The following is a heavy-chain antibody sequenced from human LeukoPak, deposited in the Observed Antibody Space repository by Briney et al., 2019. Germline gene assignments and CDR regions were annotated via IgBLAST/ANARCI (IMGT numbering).Heavy chain of an antibody. CDR3: ATRIAARPVVDYYYYGMDV. CDR1: GYTFTSYG. V-gene: IGHV1-18*01. CDR2: ISAYNGNT. Sequence: ASVKVSCKASGYTFTSYGISWVRQAPGQGLEWMGWISAYNGNTNYAQKLQGRVTMTTDTSTSTAYMELRSLRSDDTAVYYCATRIAARPVVDYYYYGMDVWGQGTTVTVSS. J-gene: IGHJ6*02. D-gene: IGHD6-6*01.